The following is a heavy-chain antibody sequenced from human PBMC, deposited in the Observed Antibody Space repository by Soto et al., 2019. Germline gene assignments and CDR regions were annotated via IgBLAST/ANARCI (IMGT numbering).Heavy chain of an antibody. CDR2: IYYSGST. J-gene: IGHJ5*02. CDR3: ARQRFSSSSKNGYWFDP. D-gene: IGHD6-13*01. Sequence: QVQLQESGPGLVKPSQTLSLTCTVSGGSISSGGYYWSWIRQHPGKGLEWIGYIYYSGSTYYKPSLKSRVTLSVDTSQNQFSLKLSSVTAADTVVYYCARQRFSSSSKNGYWFDPWGQGPLVTVSS. V-gene: IGHV4-31*03. CDR1: GGSISSGGYY.